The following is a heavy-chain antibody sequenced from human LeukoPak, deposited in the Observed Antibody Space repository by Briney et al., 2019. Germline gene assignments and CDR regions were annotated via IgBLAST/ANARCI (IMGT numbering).Heavy chain of an antibody. J-gene: IGHJ4*02. CDR3: ARTYYYGSGSYEGLFDY. CDR1: GGSISSGGYY. V-gene: IGHV4-31*03. D-gene: IGHD3-10*01. Sequence: KSSQTLSLTCTVSGGSISSGGYYWSWIRQHPGKGLGWIGYIYYSGSTYYNPSLKSRVTISVDTSKNQFSLKLSSVTAADTAVYYCARTYYYGSGSYEGLFDYWGQGTLVTVSS. CDR2: IYYSGST.